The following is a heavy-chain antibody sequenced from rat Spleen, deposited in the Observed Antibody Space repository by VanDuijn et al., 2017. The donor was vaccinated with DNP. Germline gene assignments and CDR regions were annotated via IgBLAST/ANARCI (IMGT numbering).Heavy chain of an antibody. Sequence: EVKLVESGGGLVQPGRSLKLSCAASGFNFNDYWMGWVRQAPGKGLEWIGEINKDSRTRNYIPSLKDKFTISRDNAQNTLYLQMSKLGSEDTAIYYCARMGNYGWFAYWGQGVMGTVSS. CDR3: ARMGNYGWFAY. V-gene: IGHV4-2*01. CDR2: INKDSRTR. CDR1: GFNFNDYW. J-gene: IGHJ2*01. D-gene: IGHD1-1*01.